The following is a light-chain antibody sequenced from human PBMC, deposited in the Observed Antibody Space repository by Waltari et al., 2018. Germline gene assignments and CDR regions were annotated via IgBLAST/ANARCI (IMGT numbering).Light chain of an antibody. Sequence: EIVLTQSPANLSLSPGERGTLSCRASQSVNTNLAWYQQKPGQAPRLLISDASNRATGIPARFSGSGSGTDFTLTISSLEREDFAVYYCQQRSTWPSITFGQGTRLEIK. V-gene: IGKV3-11*01. J-gene: IGKJ5*01. CDR2: DAS. CDR3: QQRSTWPSIT. CDR1: QSVNTN.